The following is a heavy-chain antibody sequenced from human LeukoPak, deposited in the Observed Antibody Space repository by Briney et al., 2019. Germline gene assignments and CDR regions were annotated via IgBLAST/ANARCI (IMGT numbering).Heavy chain of an antibody. CDR3: ARHGNSGTHAVDC. CDR2: IYYSGST. CDR1: GGSISSSSYF. V-gene: IGHV4-39*01. Sequence: PSETLSLTCTVSGGSISSSSYFWGWIRQSPGKGLEWIGNIYYSGSTYYNPSLKSRVTISVDTSKNQFSLKLTSVTAADTAVYYCARHGNSGTHAVDCWGQGTLVTVSS. J-gene: IGHJ4*02. D-gene: IGHD1-26*01.